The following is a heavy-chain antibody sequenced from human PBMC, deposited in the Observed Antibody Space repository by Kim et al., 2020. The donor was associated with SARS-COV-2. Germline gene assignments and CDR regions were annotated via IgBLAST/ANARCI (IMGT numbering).Heavy chain of an antibody. CDR3: SKGGFDT. CDR2: ST. J-gene: IGHJ5*02. Sequence: STNYEDSLKGQITISRDNAKNTLYLQINGLGDEKTTVYYCSKGGFDTWGQGTLVTVSS. V-gene: IGHV3-74*01.